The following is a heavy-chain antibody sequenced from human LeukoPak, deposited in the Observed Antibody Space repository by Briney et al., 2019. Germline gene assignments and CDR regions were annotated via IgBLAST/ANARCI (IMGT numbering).Heavy chain of an antibody. CDR1: GYTFTSYV. Sequence: ASVKVSCKASGYTFTSYVMHWVRQAPGQRLEWMGRINAGNGNTKYSQEFQGRVTITRDTSASTAYMELSSLRSEDMAVYYCARGGRIRIFGEVIRTVKDDAFDIWGQGTMVTVSS. D-gene: IGHD3-3*01. V-gene: IGHV1-3*03. CDR3: ARGGRIRIFGEVIRTVKDDAFDI. CDR2: INAGNGNT. J-gene: IGHJ3*02.